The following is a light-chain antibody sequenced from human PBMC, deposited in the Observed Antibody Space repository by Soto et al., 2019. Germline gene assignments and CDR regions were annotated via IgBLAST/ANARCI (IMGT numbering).Light chain of an antibody. V-gene: IGKV3-11*01. J-gene: IGKJ4*01. CDR1: QSISDY. CDR3: QQRVNWPPT. Sequence: EIVLTQSPATLSLSPGERATLSCRAGQSISDYLAWYQQRPGQAPRLLMFDASNMATGVPDRFSGGGSGTDFTHIISSLEPENFAVYYCQQRVNWPPTFGGGDKVEI. CDR2: DAS.